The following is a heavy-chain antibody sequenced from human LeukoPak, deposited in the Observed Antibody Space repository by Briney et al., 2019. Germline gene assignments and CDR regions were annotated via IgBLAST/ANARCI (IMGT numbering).Heavy chain of an antibody. J-gene: IGHJ4*02. D-gene: IGHD3-22*01. CDR1: GFTVSSNY. CDR3: ASRNYYDSSGLLDY. V-gene: IGHV3-53*01. Sequence: PGGSLRLSCAASGFTVSSNYMSWVRQAPGKGLEWVSVIYSSGSTYYADSVKGRFTISRDNSKNTLYLQMNSLRAEDTAVYYCASRNYYDSSGLLDYWGQGTLVTVSS. CDR2: IYSSGST.